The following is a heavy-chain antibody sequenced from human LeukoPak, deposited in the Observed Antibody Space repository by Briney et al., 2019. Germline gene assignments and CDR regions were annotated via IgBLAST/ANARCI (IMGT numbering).Heavy chain of an antibody. D-gene: IGHD3-10*01. CDR2: ISAYNDNT. CDR3: ARGGSGSVSAFDI. V-gene: IGHV1-18*01. CDR1: GYTFTSSG. Sequence: ASVKVSCKTSGYTFTSSGISWVRQAPGQELEWMGWISAYNDNTNYAQKLQGRVTMTTDTSTSTAYMELRSLRSGDTAVYYCARGGSGSVSAFDIWGQGTMVTVSS. J-gene: IGHJ3*02.